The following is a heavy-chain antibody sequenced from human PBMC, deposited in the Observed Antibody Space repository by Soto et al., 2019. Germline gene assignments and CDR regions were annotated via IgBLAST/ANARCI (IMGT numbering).Heavy chain of an antibody. J-gene: IGHJ4*02. CDR1: GFTFISYA. V-gene: IGHV3-23*01. CDR3: AKWHTYNYDSLAFSGFDC. D-gene: IGHD3-16*01. Sequence: HLGGSLRLSCVSSGFTFISYAMTWVRQAPGKGLEWVSAISGGDGSPSYADSVKGRFTISRDNSKNTLYLHMNSLRADDTAAYYCAKWHTYNYDSLAFSGFDCWGQGTQVTVSS. CDR2: ISGGDGSP.